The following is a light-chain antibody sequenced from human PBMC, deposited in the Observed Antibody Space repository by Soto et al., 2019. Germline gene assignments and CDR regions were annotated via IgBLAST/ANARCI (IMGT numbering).Light chain of an antibody. CDR1: QSVSSN. Sequence: EIVMTQSPATLSVSPGERAMVSCRASQSVSSNLAWYQQKPGQAPRLLIYGASTRATGIPARFSGSGSGTEFTLTIGSLQSEDFAVYYCQQYNNWPRTFGQGTKLEIK. CDR2: GAS. J-gene: IGKJ2*01. V-gene: IGKV3-15*01. CDR3: QQYNNWPRT.